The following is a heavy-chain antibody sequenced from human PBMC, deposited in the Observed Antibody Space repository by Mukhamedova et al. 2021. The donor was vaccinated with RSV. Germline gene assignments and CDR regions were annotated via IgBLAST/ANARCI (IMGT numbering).Heavy chain of an antibody. D-gene: IGHD6-6*01. J-gene: IGHJ6*02. CDR2: GST. V-gene: IGHV4-39*07. Sequence: GSTYYNPSLKSRVTISVDTSKNQFSLKLSSVTAADTAVYYCARDQSPNSSSPYYGMDVWGQGTTVTVSS. CDR3: ARDQSPNSSSPYYGMDV.